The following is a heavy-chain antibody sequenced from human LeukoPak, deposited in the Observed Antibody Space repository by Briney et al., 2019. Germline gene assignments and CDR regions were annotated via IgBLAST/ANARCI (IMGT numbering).Heavy chain of an antibody. CDR1: GGSFSGYY. CDR2: INHSGST. CDR3: ARRTVPAAIRRGDAFDI. Sequence: PSDTLSLTCAVYGGSFSGYYWSWIRQPPGKGLEWIGEINHSGSTNYNPSLKSRVTISVDTSKNQFSLKLSSVTAADTAVYYCARRTVPAAIRRGDAFDIWGQGTMVTVSS. D-gene: IGHD2-2*01. V-gene: IGHV4-34*01. J-gene: IGHJ3*02.